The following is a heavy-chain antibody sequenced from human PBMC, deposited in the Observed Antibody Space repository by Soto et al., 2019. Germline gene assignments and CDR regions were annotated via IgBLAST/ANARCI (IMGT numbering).Heavy chain of an antibody. J-gene: IGHJ4*02. CDR3: VMYFIAAAGPDFDY. CDR1: GFTFSSYG. CDR2: ISSNGGST. Sequence: SLRLSCSASGFTFSSYGMHWVRQAPGKGLEYVSAISSNGGSTYYADSVKGRFTISRDNSKNTLYLQMSSLRAEDTAVYYCVMYFIAAAGPDFDYWGQGTLVTVSS. D-gene: IGHD6-13*01. V-gene: IGHV3-64D*06.